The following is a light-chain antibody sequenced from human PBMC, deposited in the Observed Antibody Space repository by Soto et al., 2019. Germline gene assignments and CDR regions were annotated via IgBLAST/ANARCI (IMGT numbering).Light chain of an antibody. J-gene: IGLJ2*01. CDR1: SSNIGSNY. V-gene: IGLV1-47*01. CDR2: RNN. CDR3: SAWDDSLSGVV. Sequence: QSVLTQPPSASGTPGQRVTISCSGSSSNIGSNYVYWYQQFPGAAPKLLIYRNNQRTSGVPDRFSGSKSDTSASLAISGLRSDDEAEYYCSAWDDSLSGVVFGGGTKLTVL.